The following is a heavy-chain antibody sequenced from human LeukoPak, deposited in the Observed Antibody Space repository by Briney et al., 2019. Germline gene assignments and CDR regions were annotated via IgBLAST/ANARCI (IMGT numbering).Heavy chain of an antibody. V-gene: IGHV3-21*01. J-gene: IGHJ5*02. Sequence: AGGSLRLSCAASGFTVNFYSMNWVRQAPGKVLEWVSSISSSSSYRYYADSVKGRFTISRDNAKNSLYLQMNSLRAEDTAVYYCAREFLEQQPNRGFDPWGQGTLVTVSS. CDR3: AREFLEQQPNRGFDP. CDR1: GFTVNFYS. D-gene: IGHD6-13*01. CDR2: ISSSSSYR.